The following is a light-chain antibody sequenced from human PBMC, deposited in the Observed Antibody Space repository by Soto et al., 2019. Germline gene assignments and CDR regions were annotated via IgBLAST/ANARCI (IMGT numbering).Light chain of an antibody. CDR1: QGISNS. CDR3: HQSYSTSWT. Sequence: DIQMTQSPSSLSASVGDRVTITCRPSQGISNSLAWYQQKPGKVPKLLIYVVSNLQSGVPSRFSGSGSETDFTLTISSLQPEDFATYYCHQSYSTSWTFGQGTKV. V-gene: IGKV1-39*01. CDR2: VVS. J-gene: IGKJ1*01.